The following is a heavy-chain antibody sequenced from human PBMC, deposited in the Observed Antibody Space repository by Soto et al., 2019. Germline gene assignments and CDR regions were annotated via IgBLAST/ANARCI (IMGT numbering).Heavy chain of an antibody. J-gene: IGHJ4*02. V-gene: IGHV3-11*01. D-gene: IGHD5-12*01. Sequence: GGSLRLSCAASGFTFSDYYMSWIRQAPGKGLEWVSYISSSGSTIYYADSVRGRFTISRDNAKNSLYLQMNSLRAEDTAVYYCARGTPLRGYSGYDEYYFDYWGQGTLVTVSS. CDR1: GFTFSDYY. CDR2: ISSSGSTI. CDR3: ARGTPLRGYSGYDEYYFDY.